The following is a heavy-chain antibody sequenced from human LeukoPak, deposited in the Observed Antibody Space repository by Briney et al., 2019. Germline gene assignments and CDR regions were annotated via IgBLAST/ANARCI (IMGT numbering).Heavy chain of an antibody. D-gene: IGHD3-10*01. CDR2: LSHSGAT. CDR1: GGSINNYY. J-gene: IGHJ4*02. CDR3: ARVGSSSSHYDY. Sequence: SETLSLTCTVSGGSINNYYWSWIRQPAGKGLEWIGSLSHSGATYYNPSLTSRLSTSVDTSNNRFSLTLRSVTAADTAVYYCARVGSSSSHYDYWGPGTLVTVSS. V-gene: IGHV4-4*07.